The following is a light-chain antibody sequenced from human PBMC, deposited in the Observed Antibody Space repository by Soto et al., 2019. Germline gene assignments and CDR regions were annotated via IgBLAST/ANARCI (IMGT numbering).Light chain of an antibody. V-gene: IGKV1-5*03. CDR2: KAS. CDR3: QQYDTYPYT. Sequence: DIQMTQSPSALSLFVGDRVTITCRASQSISGWLAWYQQMPGKAPKLLIYKASTLQSGVPSRFSGSGSGTEFTLTISSLQPGDFATYYCQQYDTYPYTFGQGTRLEI. CDR1: QSISGW. J-gene: IGKJ2*01.